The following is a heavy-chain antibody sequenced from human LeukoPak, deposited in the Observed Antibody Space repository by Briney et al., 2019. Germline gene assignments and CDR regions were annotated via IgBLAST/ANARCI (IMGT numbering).Heavy chain of an antibody. J-gene: IGHJ4*02. CDR2: IYTTGST. V-gene: IGHV4-4*09. CDR3: ARSRYDFWSGYFGFDY. Sequence: SETLSLTCTVWGGSISIYYGSCLGQPPGKGLEGIGYIYTTGSTTYHSPLKSRVTISLETSTHQFSLTLSCVTAADTAVYYCARSRYDFWSGYFGFDYSGQGTLVTVSS. CDR1: GGSISIYY. D-gene: IGHD3-3*01.